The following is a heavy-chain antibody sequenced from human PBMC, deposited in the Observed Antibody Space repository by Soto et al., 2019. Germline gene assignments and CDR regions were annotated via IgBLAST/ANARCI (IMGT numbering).Heavy chain of an antibody. CDR1: VDTFSSYT. D-gene: IGHD1-20*01. CDR3: ARAKITRILDY. J-gene: IGHJ4*02. V-gene: IGHV1-69*10. CDR2: INPSHGIA. Sequence: SVNVSCKGSVDTFSSYTISWGRQAPGQRLEWMGWINPSHGIANYAQKFQGRVTITRDTSASTAYMELSSLRSEDTAVYYCARAKITRILDYWARGTLVPV.